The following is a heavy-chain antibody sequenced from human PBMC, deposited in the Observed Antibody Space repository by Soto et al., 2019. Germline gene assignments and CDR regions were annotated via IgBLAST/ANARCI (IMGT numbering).Heavy chain of an antibody. Sequence: EVQLLESGGGLVQPGGSLRLSCAASGFTFSSYAMSWVRQAPGKGLEWVSAISGSGGSTYYADSVKGRFTISRDNSKNTLYLQMNSLRAEDTAVYYCAKPSRDYGDYVGGDLGYCYFDLWGRGTLVTVSS. CDR2: ISGSGGST. D-gene: IGHD4-17*01. J-gene: IGHJ2*01. CDR3: AKPSRDYGDYVGGDLGYCYFDL. V-gene: IGHV3-23*01. CDR1: GFTFSSYA.